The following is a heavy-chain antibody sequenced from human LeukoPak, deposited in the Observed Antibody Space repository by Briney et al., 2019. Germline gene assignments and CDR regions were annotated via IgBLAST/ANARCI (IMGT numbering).Heavy chain of an antibody. V-gene: IGHV3-23*01. D-gene: IGHD3-22*01. CDR2: ISGSGGDT. Sequence: GGSLRLSCAASGFTFSSYGMSWVRQAPGKGLEWVSRISGSGGDTYYADSVKGRFTISRDNSKNTLSLQMNSLRAEDTAVYYCAKDPYDYYDSSGYYYEPYFDYWGQGTLVTVSS. CDR3: AKDPYDYYDSSGYYYEPYFDY. CDR1: GFTFSSYG. J-gene: IGHJ4*02.